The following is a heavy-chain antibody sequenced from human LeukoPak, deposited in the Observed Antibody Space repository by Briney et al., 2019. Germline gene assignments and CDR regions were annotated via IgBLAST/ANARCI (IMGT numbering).Heavy chain of an antibody. D-gene: IGHD4-17*01. J-gene: IGHJ4*02. CDR2: VKSRPDGGTT. V-gene: IGHV3-15*01. Sequence: PGGSLKLSCAASGFAFSSAWMNWVRQAPGRGLEWVGLVKSRPDGGTTYYAAPVKGRFTISRDDSKNTLALHINSLKSEDTAIYSCTTGDYGAFEFWGQGTLVTVSS. CDR1: GFAFSSAW. CDR3: TTGDYGAFEF.